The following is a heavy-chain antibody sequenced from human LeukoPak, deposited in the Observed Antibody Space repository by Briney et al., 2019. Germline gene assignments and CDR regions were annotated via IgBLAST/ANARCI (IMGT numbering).Heavy chain of an antibody. V-gene: IGHV1-18*01. Sequence: GASVKVSCKASGYTFTSYGISWVRQAPGQGFEWMGWISAYNGNTNYAQKLQGRVTMTTDTSTSTAYLELRSLRSDDTAVYHCARHSRYYYGMDVWGQGTTVTVSS. D-gene: IGHD5-18*01. CDR1: GYTFTSYG. CDR3: ARHSRYYYGMDV. CDR2: ISAYNGNT. J-gene: IGHJ6*02.